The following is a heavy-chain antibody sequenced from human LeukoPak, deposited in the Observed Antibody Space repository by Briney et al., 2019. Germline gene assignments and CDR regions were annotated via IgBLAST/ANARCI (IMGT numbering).Heavy chain of an antibody. Sequence: ASVKVSCKASGYTFTGYYMHWVRQAPGQGLEWMGWIDPNSGGTNYAQKFQGRGTMTRDTSISTAYMELSRLRSDDTAVYYCASLSPDSNADFDYWGQGTLVTVSS. D-gene: IGHD2-21*02. CDR2: IDPNSGGT. CDR1: GYTFTGYY. J-gene: IGHJ4*02. CDR3: ASLSPDSNADFDY. V-gene: IGHV1-2*02.